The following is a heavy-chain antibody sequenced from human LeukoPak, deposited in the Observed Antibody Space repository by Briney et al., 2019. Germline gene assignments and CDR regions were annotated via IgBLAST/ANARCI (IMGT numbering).Heavy chain of an antibody. CDR1: GGSISSHY. V-gene: IGHV4-59*11. CDR2: IYYGGST. CDR3: ASEGWNGGYFDY. Sequence: SETLSLTCTVSGGSISSHYWSWIRQPPGKGLEWIGYIYYGGSTNYNPSLKSRVTISVDTSKNQFSLKLSSVTAADTAVYYCASEGWNGGYFDYRGQGTLVTVSS. J-gene: IGHJ4*02. D-gene: IGHD1-1*01.